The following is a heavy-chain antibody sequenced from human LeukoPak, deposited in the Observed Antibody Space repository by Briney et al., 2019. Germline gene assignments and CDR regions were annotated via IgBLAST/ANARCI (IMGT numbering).Heavy chain of an antibody. Sequence: AGGSLRLSCAASGFTFSSYEMNWVRQASGKGLEWVSYISSSGSTIYYADSVKGRFTISRDNAKNSLYLQMNSLRAEDTAVYYCAGSSGWYSHDYWGQGTLVTVSS. V-gene: IGHV3-48*03. CDR3: AGSSGWYSHDY. CDR2: ISSSGSTI. CDR1: GFTFSSYE. D-gene: IGHD6-19*01. J-gene: IGHJ4*02.